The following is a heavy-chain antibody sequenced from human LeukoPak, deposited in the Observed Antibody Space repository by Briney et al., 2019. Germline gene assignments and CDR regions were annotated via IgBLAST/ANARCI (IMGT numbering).Heavy chain of an antibody. V-gene: IGHV3-53*01. Sequence: GGSLRLSCAASGFTVSSNYMSWVRQAPGKGLEWVSVIYSGGSTYYADSVKGRFTISRDNSKNTLYLQMSSLRAEDTAIYYCARGGYCSGGSCYSHWGTFDIWGQGTMVTVSS. CDR1: GFTVSSNY. CDR2: IYSGGST. J-gene: IGHJ3*02. CDR3: ARGGYCSGGSCYSHWGTFDI. D-gene: IGHD2-15*01.